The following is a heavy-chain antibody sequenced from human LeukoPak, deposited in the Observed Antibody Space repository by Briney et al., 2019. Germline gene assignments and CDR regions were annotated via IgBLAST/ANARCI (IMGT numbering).Heavy chain of an antibody. D-gene: IGHD3-22*01. Sequence: GGSLRLSCAASGFTFRSFAMSWVRHAPGKGLEWVSAIRGSGGSTFYADSVKGRFTISRDNSKNTLYLQMNSLSAEDTAVYYCAKDQYYYDNSGHPTEYWGQGTLVTVSS. CDR2: IRGSGGST. J-gene: IGHJ4*02. CDR3: AKDQYYYDNSGHPTEY. V-gene: IGHV3-23*01. CDR1: GFTFRSFA.